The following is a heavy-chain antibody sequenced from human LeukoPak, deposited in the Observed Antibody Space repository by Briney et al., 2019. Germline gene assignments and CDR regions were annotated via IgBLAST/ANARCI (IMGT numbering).Heavy chain of an antibody. Sequence: KPSETLSLTCIVSGGSISIYYWNWIRQPPGKGLEWIGYIYNSGSTDYNPSLKRRVTISADTSKNQFSLKLTSVTAADTAVYYCARDRELGSWGQGILVTVSS. CDR1: GGSISIYY. J-gene: IGHJ5*02. CDR3: ARDRELGS. CDR2: IYNSGST. V-gene: IGHV4-59*01. D-gene: IGHD3-16*01.